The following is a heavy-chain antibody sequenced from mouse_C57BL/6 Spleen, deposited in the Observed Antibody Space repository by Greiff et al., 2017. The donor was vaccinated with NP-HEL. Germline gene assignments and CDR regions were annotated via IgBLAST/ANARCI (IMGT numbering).Heavy chain of an antibody. D-gene: IGHD3-3*01. J-gene: IGHJ2*01. CDR3: ARERAGTYYFDY. CDR1: GYAFSSYW. CDR2: IYPGDGDT. V-gene: IGHV1-80*01. Sequence: LQESGAELVKPGASVKISCKASGYAFSSYWMNWVKQRPGKGLEWIGQIYPGDGDTNYNGKFKGKATLTADKSSSTAYMQLSSLTSEDSAVYFCARERAGTYYFDYWGQGTTLTVSS.